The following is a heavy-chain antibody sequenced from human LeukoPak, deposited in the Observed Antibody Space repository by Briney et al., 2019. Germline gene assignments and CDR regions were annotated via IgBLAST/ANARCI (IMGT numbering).Heavy chain of an antibody. CDR1: GFTFSSYS. D-gene: IGHD5-18*01. J-gene: IGHJ6*02. CDR2: ISSSSSYI. CDR3: ARSGYDYYYYYGMDV. V-gene: IGHV3-21*01. Sequence: GGSLRLSCAASGFTFSSYSMNCVRQAPGKGLEWVSSISSSSSYIYYADSVKGRFTISRDNAKNSLYLQMNSLRAEDTAVYYCARSGYDYYYYYGMDVWGQGTTVTVSS.